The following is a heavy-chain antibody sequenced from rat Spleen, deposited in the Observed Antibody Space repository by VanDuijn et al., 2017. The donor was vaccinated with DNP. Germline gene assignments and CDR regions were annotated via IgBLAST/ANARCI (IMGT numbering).Heavy chain of an antibody. CDR3: ARLGYISYISSYWLFDF. D-gene: IGHD1-2*01. Sequence: EVQLVESGGGLVQPGRSLKLSCAASRFTFSDYNMAWVRQAPKKGLEWVATISYDGGGTFYRDSVKGRFTISRDNTKTTLYLQLDSLRSEYTATYYCARLGYISYISSYWLFDFWGPGTMVTVSS. CDR2: ISYDGGGT. V-gene: IGHV5-7*01. CDR1: RFTFSDYN. J-gene: IGHJ1*01.